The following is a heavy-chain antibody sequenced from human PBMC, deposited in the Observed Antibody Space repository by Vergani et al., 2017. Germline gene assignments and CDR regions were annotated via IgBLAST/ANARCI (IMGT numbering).Heavy chain of an antibody. J-gene: IGHJ3*02. CDR2: ISSSSSTI. V-gene: IGHV3-48*01. CDR1: GFTFNHYA. CDR3: AKTGVAAPDAFDI. Sequence: EVQLLESGGDLVQPGGSLRLSCAASGFTFNHYAMNWVRQAPGKGLELVSGISSSSSTIYYADSVKGRFTISRDNAKNSLYLQMNSLRAEDTAVYYCAKTGVAAPDAFDIWGQGTMVTVSS. D-gene: IGHD6-6*01.